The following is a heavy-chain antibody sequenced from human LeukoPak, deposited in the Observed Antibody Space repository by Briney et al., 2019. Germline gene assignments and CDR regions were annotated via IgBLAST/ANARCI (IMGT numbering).Heavy chain of an antibody. CDR1: GYSISSGYY. D-gene: IGHD2-15*01. CDR3: ARDNIVVVAATKAYYFDY. CDR2: IYHSGST. J-gene: IGHJ4*02. Sequence: SQTLSLTCTVSGYSISSGYYWGWIRQPPGQGLEWIGSIYHSGSTYYNPSLKSRVTISVDTSKNQFSLKLSSVTAADTAVYYCARDNIVVVAATKAYYFDYWGQGTLVTVSS. V-gene: IGHV4-38-2*02.